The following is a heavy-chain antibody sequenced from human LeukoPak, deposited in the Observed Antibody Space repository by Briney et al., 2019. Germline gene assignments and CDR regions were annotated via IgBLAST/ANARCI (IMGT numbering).Heavy chain of an antibody. J-gene: IGHJ4*02. Sequence: LSPLPASSGFTFSSYGMHWVRQAPGKGLEWVSLISGDGGSTYYADSVKGRFTISRDNSKNSLYLQMNSLRTEDTALYYCAKDYYYDSSGYLDYWGQGTLVTVSS. CDR3: AKDYYYDSSGYLDY. V-gene: IGHV3-43*02. CDR2: ISGDGGST. D-gene: IGHD3-22*01. CDR1: GFTFSSYG.